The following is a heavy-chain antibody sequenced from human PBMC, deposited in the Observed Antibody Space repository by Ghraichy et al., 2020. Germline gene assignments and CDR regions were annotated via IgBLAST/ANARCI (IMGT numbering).Heavy chain of an antibody. J-gene: IGHJ6*03. D-gene: IGHD4-17*01. V-gene: IGHV4-59*01. CDR3: SANYGYYYYMDV. Sequence: ESLNISCTVSGGSISTYYWSWIRQPPGKGLEWIGYIHYSGTTYYNPYLKSRVTISVDTAKNQFSLKVISVTAADTAVYYLSANYGYYYYMDVWGKGATVAVSS. CDR1: GGSISTYY. CDR2: IHYSGTT.